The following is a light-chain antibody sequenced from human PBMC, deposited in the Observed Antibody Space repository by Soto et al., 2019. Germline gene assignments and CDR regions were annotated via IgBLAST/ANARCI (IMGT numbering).Light chain of an antibody. CDR3: QQYYNTPLT. CDR2: WAS. J-gene: IGKJ4*01. V-gene: IGKV4-1*01. CDR1: QSVFYSSSNKNY. Sequence: DIVMTQSPDSLAVSLGERATINCKSSQSVFYSSSNKNYLTWYQQKPGQSPKLLIYWASTRESGVPDRFSGSGSGTDFTLTISSLQAEDVAVYYFQQYYNTPLTFGGGTKVEIK.